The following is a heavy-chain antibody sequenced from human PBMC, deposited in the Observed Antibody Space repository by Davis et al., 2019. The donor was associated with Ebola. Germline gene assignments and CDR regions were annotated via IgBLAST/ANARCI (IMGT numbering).Heavy chain of an antibody. CDR3: AGNWFDP. V-gene: IGHV4-39*01. J-gene: IGHJ5*02. CDR2: IYYSGST. Sequence: PSETLSLTCTVSGGSISSGGYYWGWIRQPPGKGLEWIGSIYYSGSTYYNPSLKSRVTISVDTSKNQFSLKLSSVTAADTAVYYCAGNWFDPWGQGTLVTVSS. CDR1: GGSISSGGYY.